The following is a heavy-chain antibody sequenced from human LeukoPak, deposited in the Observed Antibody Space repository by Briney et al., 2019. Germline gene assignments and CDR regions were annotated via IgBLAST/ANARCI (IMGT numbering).Heavy chain of an antibody. J-gene: IGHJ4*02. CDR3: ARGRLGGAGY. V-gene: IGHV4-34*01. CDR2: INHSGST. D-gene: IGHD6-19*01. CDR1: GGSFSGYY. Sequence: SETLSLTCAVYGGSFSGYYWSWIRQPPGKGLEWIGEINHSGSTNYNPSLKSRVTISVDTSKNQFSLKLSSVTAAVTAVYYCARGRLGGAGYWGQGTLVTVSS.